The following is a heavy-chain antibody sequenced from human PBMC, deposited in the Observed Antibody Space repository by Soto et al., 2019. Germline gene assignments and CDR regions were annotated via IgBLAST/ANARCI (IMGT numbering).Heavy chain of an antibody. J-gene: IGHJ6*02. V-gene: IGHV1-69*13. CDR1: GGSFSIYA. CDR3: ARNSYADVINDYYGMDV. CDR2: IIPIFGTA. Sequence: GASVKVCCTSCGGSFSIYAIICVRQAPGQGLEWMGGIIPIFGTANYAQKFQGRVTITADESTSTAYMELSSLRSEDTAVYYCARNSYADVINDYYGMDVWCQGTTVTSP. D-gene: IGHD4-17*01.